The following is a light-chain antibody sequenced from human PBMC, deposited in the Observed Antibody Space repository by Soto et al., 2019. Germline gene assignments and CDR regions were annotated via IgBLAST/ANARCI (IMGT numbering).Light chain of an antibody. V-gene: IGLV2-14*01. J-gene: IGLJ2*01. CDR1: SSDTAGYNY. CDR3: QSYDSSLSVI. Sequence: QSALTQPASVSGSPGQSITISCTGTSSDTAGYNYVSWYQQHPGKAPKLMIYEVSNRPSGVPDRFSASRSDSSASLAITGLQAEDEADYYCQSYDSSLSVIFGGGTKLTVL. CDR2: EVS.